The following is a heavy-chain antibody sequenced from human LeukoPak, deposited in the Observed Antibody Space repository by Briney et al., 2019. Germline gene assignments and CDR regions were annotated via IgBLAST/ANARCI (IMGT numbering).Heavy chain of an antibody. D-gene: IGHD7-27*01. CDR3: ARGGLPGGFDY. CDR2: INNDGNRI. CDR1: GFTVSNSW. Sequence: PGGSLRLSCAASGFTVSNSWMFWVRQAPGKGLMYVSEINNDGNRIRYVDSGKGRFTISRDGAKNTLFLQMNSLRDDDAAMYYCARGGLPGGFDYWGQGILVTVSS. V-gene: IGHV3-74*01. J-gene: IGHJ4*02.